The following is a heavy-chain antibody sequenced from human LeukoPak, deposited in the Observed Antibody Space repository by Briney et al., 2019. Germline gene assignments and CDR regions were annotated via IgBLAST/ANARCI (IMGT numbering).Heavy chain of an antibody. CDR1: GYSISNGYY. CDR2: IYHSGST. CDR3: ARHVSYYDSSSYYLDY. V-gene: IGHV4-38-2*01. J-gene: IGHJ4*02. Sequence: PSETLSLTCAVSGYSISNGYYWGWIRQPPGKGLEWIGSIYHSGSTYYNPSLKSRVTISVDTSKNQFSLKLSSVTAADTAVYYCARHVSYYDSSSYYLDYWGQGTLVTVSS. D-gene: IGHD3-22*01.